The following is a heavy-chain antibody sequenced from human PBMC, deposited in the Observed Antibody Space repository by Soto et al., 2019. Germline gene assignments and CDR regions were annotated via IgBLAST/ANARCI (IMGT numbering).Heavy chain of an antibody. D-gene: IGHD3-10*01. CDR1: GFTFTNYA. Sequence: EVQLLESGGGLVKPGGSLRLSCAASGFTFTNYAMTWVRQAPGKGLEWVSSISGGDGDTSYADSVKSRFTISRDNSENTMFLQMNSLRPDDTAVYYCAKDRFTSTVRKYWFFDLWGRGTLVTVSS. V-gene: IGHV3-23*01. CDR2: ISGGDGDT. J-gene: IGHJ2*01. CDR3: AKDRFTSTVRKYWFFDL.